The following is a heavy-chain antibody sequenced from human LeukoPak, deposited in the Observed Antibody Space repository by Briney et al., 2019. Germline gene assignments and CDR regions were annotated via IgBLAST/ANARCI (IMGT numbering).Heavy chain of an antibody. V-gene: IGHV1-18*01. D-gene: IGHD6-19*01. Sequence: ASVKVSCKASGYSFTTYGITWVRQAPGQGLEWMGWISTYSGNTKYSQKLQGRVTMTTDTSTTTVYMELRSLRSDDTAVYYCARDPNQYEAVHPFDYWGQGTLVTVSS. CDR2: ISTYSGNT. J-gene: IGHJ4*02. CDR3: ARDPNQYEAVHPFDY. CDR1: GYSFTTYG.